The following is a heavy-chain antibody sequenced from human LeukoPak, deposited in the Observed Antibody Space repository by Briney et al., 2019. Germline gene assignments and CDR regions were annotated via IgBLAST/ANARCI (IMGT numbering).Heavy chain of an antibody. CDR3: ARATYYYDSSGYYPLNWFDP. V-gene: IGHV4-34*01. Sequence: SETLSLTCAVYGGSFSDYYWSRIRQPPGKGLEWIGEINHSGSTNYNPSLKSRVTISVDTSKNQFSLKLSSVTAADTAVYYCARATYYYDSSGYYPLNWFDPWGQGTLVTVSS. CDR1: GGSFSDYY. D-gene: IGHD3-22*01. CDR2: INHSGST. J-gene: IGHJ5*02.